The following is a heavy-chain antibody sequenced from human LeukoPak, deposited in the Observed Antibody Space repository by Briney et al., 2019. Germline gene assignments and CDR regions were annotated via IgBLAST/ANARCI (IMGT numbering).Heavy chain of an antibody. CDR1: GFTFSTYE. CDR2: ISGSATTI. V-gene: IGHV3-48*03. J-gene: IGHJ4*02. CDR3: ARGVDY. Sequence: GGSLRLSCAASGFTFSTYEMNWVRQAPGKGLEWVSYISGSATTIYYADSVKGRSTISRDNAKNSLYLQMNSLRADDSAVYYCARGVDYWGQGTLVTVSS.